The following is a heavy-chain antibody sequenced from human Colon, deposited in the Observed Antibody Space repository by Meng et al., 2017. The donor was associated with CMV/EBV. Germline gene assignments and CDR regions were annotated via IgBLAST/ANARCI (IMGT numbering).Heavy chain of an antibody. CDR1: GFIFSNYA. Sequence: GESLKISCAASGFIFSNYALSWVRQAPGKGLEWVSSVSSSGRNTFYADSVKGRFTIFRDDPKNTVSLEMNSLRAEDTAMYYCARKASHFYYGMDVWGQGTTVTVSS. V-gene: IGHV3-23*01. J-gene: IGHJ6*02. CDR3: ARKASHFYYGMDV. CDR2: VSSSGRNT.